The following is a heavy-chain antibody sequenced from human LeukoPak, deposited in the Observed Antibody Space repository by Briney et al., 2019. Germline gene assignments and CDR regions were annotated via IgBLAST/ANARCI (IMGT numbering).Heavy chain of an antibody. CDR1: GGTFSSYA. CDR2: IIPILGIA. Sequence: SVKVSCKASGGTFSSYAISWVRQAPGQGLEWMGRIIPILGIANYAQKFQGRVTITADKSTSTAYMELSSLRSEDTAVYYCARDLSHSSSWPRGYWGQGTLVTVSS. J-gene: IGHJ4*02. CDR3: ARDLSHSSSWPRGY. V-gene: IGHV1-69*04. D-gene: IGHD6-13*01.